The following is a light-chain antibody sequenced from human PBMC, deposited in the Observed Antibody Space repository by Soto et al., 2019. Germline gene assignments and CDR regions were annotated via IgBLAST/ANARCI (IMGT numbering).Light chain of an antibody. Sequence: QSVLTQPPSVSAAPGQEVTISCSGSSSNVGHNSVSWYQHLPGTAPKLLIYDNNKRPSGIPARFSGSKSGTSATLGITGLQTGDEADYYCQSYDGSMRGYVFGTGTKVTVL. CDR3: QSYDGSMRGYV. CDR2: DNN. CDR1: SSNVGHNS. J-gene: IGLJ1*01. V-gene: IGLV1-51*01.